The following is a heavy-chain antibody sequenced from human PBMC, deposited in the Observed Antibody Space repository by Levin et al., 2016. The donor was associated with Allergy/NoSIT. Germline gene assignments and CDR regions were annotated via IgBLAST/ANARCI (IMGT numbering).Heavy chain of an antibody. CDR3: ARDNNWNYVYFQH. CDR1: GYTFTGYY. CDR2: INPNSGGT. V-gene: IGHV1-2*06. Sequence: ASVKVSCKASGYTFTGYYMHWVRQAPGQGLEWMGRINPNSGGTNYAQKFQGRVTMTRDTSISTAYMELSRLRSDDTAVYYCARDNNWNYVYFQHWGQGTLVTVSS. J-gene: IGHJ1*01. D-gene: IGHD1-7*01.